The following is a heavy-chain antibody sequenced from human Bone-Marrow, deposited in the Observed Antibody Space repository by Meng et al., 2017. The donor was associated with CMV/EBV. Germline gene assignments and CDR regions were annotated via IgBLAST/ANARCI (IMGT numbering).Heavy chain of an antibody. J-gene: IGHJ4*02. CDR3: AKDDLHDCSTSCYNQDY. Sequence: GSLRLSCAASGFTFSSYGMHWVRQAPGKGLEWVAFIRYDGSNKYYADSVKGRFTISRDNSKNTLYLQMNSLRAEDAAVYYCAKDDLHDCSTSCYNQDYWGQGTLVTVSS. D-gene: IGHD2-2*02. CDR2: IRYDGSNK. CDR1: GFTFSSYG. V-gene: IGHV3-30*02.